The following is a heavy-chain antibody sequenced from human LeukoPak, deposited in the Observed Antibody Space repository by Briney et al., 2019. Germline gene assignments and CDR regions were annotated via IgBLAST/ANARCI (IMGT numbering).Heavy chain of an antibody. CDR3: AKDPRGIVVVPAEWFDP. Sequence: PGRSLRLSCAASGFTFSSYGMHWVRQAPGKGLEWVAVISYDGSNKYYADSVKGRFTISRDNPKNTLYLQMNSLRAEDTAVYYCAKDPRGIVVVPAEWFDPWGQGTLVTVSS. J-gene: IGHJ5*02. CDR1: GFTFSSYG. D-gene: IGHD2-2*01. CDR2: ISYDGSNK. V-gene: IGHV3-30*18.